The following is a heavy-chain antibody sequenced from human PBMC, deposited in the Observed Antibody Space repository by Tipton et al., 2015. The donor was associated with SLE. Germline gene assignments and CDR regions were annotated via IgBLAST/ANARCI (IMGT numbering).Heavy chain of an antibody. V-gene: IGHV4-39*07. CDR2: VSYRGST. CDR1: DDSFSNFYYN. Sequence: TLSLTCTVSDDSFSNFYYNWAWIRQPPGKGLEWIGSVSYRGSTDYNSSPKSRVSMFVGTSQKQISLRLTSVTAADTAIYYCARESFTNDFYYYMGVWGKGTTVTVSS. D-gene: IGHD2-8*01. J-gene: IGHJ6*03. CDR3: ARESFTNDFYYYMGV.